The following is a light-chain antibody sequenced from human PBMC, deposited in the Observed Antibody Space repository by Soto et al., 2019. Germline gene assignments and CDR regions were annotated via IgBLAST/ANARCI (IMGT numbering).Light chain of an antibody. J-gene: IGKJ2*01. Sequence: EIVMTQSPATLSVSPGERATLSCRASQTVSSNLAWYQQKPGQAPRLLIHGASTRSSGVPTRFCGSGSGTDFTLTISSVQYEDFAVYYCQQYHNWPPQYTFGQGTKLQIK. CDR2: GAS. V-gene: IGKV3-15*01. CDR1: QTVSSN. CDR3: QQYHNWPPQYT.